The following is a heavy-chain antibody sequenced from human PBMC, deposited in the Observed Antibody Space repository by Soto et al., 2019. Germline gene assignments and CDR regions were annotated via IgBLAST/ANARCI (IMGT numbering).Heavy chain of an antibody. CDR3: AEDGIRDVRSVSAFLLNRSSDL. CDR2: IYHSGST. D-gene: IGHD3-10*02. J-gene: IGHJ2*01. Sequence: PGKGLEWIGYIYHSGSTYYNPSLKSRVTISVDRSKNQFSLKLSSVTAADTAFFFQAEDGIRDVRSVSAFLLNRSSDL. V-gene: IGHV4-30-2*01.